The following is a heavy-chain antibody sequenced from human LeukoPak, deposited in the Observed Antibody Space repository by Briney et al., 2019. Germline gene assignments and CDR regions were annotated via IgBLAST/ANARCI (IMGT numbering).Heavy chain of an antibody. D-gene: IGHD3-16*01. CDR2: IWYDGSNK. CDR1: GFIFSSSG. Sequence: PGGSLRLSCAASGFIFSSSGMHWVRQTPGKGLEWVGIIWYDGSNKYYADSVKGRFTISRDNSKNTLYLQMNSLRAEDTAVYYCAKEGGDGFDPWGQGTLVTVSS. J-gene: IGHJ5*02. V-gene: IGHV3-30*02. CDR3: AKEGGDGFDP.